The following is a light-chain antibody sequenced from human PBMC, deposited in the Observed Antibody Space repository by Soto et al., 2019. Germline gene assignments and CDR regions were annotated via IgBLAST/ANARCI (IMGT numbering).Light chain of an antibody. CDR3: QSYDSSLSGSWV. V-gene: IGLV1-40*01. CDR1: SSNIGAGYD. Sequence: QSVLTQPPSVSGAPGKRVTISCTGSSSNIGAGYDVHWYQQLPGTAPKVLIYGNSNRPSGVPDRFSGSKSGTSASRAITGLQAEDEADDYGQSYDSSLSGSWVFGGGTKLTVL. J-gene: IGLJ3*02. CDR2: GNS.